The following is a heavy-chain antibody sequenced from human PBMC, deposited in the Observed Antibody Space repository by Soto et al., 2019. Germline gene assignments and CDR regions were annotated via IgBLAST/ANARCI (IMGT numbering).Heavy chain of an antibody. CDR1: GFSLTTSGVG. J-gene: IGHJ4*02. D-gene: IGHD3-3*01. V-gene: IGHV2-5*02. Sequence: QITLKESGPTVVKPTETLTLTCTFSGFSLTTSGVGVGWVRQSPGKAPEWLALIYWDDDKRYSTSLKSRLTSTKDTSKNQVVLTMANVDPADTATYYCAHRVLRTVFGLVTTTAIYFDFWGQGTPVAVSS. CDR2: IYWDDDK. CDR3: AHRVLRTVFGLVTTTAIYFDF.